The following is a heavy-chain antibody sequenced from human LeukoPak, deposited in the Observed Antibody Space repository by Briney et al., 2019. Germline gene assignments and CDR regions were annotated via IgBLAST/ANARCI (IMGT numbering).Heavy chain of an antibody. CDR3: AAITGTKSGALDI. Sequence: PSETLSLTCTVSGGSISSYCWSWIRQPPGKGLEWIGYIYNSGSTSYSPSLKSRVTISVDTSENQFSLKLSSVTAADTAVYYCAAITGTKSGALDIWGRGTMVTVSS. J-gene: IGHJ3*02. CDR2: IYNSGST. V-gene: IGHV4-4*09. CDR1: GGSISSYC. D-gene: IGHD1-7*01.